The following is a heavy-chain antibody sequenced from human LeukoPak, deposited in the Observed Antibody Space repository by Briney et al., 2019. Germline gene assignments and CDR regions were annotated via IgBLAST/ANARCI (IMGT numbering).Heavy chain of an antibody. J-gene: IGHJ4*02. CDR1: GGTFSSYA. V-gene: IGHV1-69*13. CDR2: IVPIFGTA. CDR3: ARATPGPGYYFDY. Sequence: SVKVSCKASGGTFSSYAISWVRQAPGQGLEWMGGIVPIFGTANYAQKFQGRVTITADESTSTAYMELSSLRSEDTAVYYCARATPGPGYYFDYWGQGTLVTVSS. D-gene: IGHD7-27*01.